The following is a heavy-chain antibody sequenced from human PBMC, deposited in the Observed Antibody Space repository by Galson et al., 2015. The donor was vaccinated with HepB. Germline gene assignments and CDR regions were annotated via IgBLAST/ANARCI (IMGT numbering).Heavy chain of an antibody. CDR1: GYTFTSYD. Sequence: SVKVSCKASGYTFTSYDINWVRQATGQGLEWMGWMNPNSGNTGYAQKFQGRVTMTRNTSISTAYMELSSLRSEDTAVYYCARGGSSGWYSYYYYYGMDVWGQGTTVTVSS. D-gene: IGHD6-19*01. J-gene: IGHJ6*02. CDR3: ARGGSSGWYSYYYYYGMDV. V-gene: IGHV1-8*01. CDR2: MNPNSGNT.